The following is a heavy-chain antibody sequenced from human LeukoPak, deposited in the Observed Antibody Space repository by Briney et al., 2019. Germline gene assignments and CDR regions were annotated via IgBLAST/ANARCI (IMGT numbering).Heavy chain of an antibody. CDR1: GFSFTNFA. CDR3: TNGGSSSGMLRHDY. J-gene: IGHJ4*02. V-gene: IGHV3-23*01. CDR2: VSDTGGTT. Sequence: GGSLRLSCAVSGFSFTNFAMNWVRQAPGKGLEWVSTVSDTGGTTYYADSVKGRFTISRDNSKTTLYLQMNSLRAEDTAMYYCTNGGSSSGMLRHDYWGQGTLVTVSP. D-gene: IGHD3-10*01.